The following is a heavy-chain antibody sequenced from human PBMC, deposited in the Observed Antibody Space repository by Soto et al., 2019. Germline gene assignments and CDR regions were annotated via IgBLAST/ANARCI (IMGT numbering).Heavy chain of an antibody. D-gene: IGHD6-13*01. CDR3: AHRPPKYSTAWRAFDI. V-gene: IGHV2-5*01. Sequence: QISLKESGPTLVKPTQTLTLTCSFSVFSLTTHGVGVGWIRQPPGKALEWLAFISWNDERRYSPSLKTRLTNTTDTSKNQVVLTMTNVDPADTGTYFCAHRPPKYSTAWRAFDIWGQGTKVAVSS. J-gene: IGHJ3*02. CDR2: ISWNDER. CDR1: VFSLTTHGVG.